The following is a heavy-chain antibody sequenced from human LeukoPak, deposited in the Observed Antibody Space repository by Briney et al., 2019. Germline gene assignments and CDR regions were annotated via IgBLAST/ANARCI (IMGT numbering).Heavy chain of an antibody. Sequence: GASVKVSCKASGYTFTSYAMHWVRQAPGQRLEWMGWINAGNGNTKYSQKFQGRVTITRDTSASTAYMELSSLRSEDTAVYYCARAIAVNDAFDIWGQGTMVTVSS. J-gene: IGHJ3*02. CDR2: INAGNGNT. V-gene: IGHV1-3*01. CDR1: GYTFTSYA. CDR3: ARAIAVNDAFDI. D-gene: IGHD6-19*01.